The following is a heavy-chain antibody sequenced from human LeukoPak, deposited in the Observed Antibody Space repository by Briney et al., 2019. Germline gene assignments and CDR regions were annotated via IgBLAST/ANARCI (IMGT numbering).Heavy chain of an antibody. CDR3: AKVGAAGIAVVFVDY. D-gene: IGHD6-19*01. Sequence: GGSLRLSCAASGFTFSSFAMSWVRQAPGKGLEWVSVISDIGDTTYYANSVKGRFTISRDNSKNTLYLQMNSLRADDTAVYYCAKVGAAGIAVVFVDYWGQGALVTVSS. CDR1: GFTFSSFA. CDR2: ISDIGDTT. J-gene: IGHJ4*02. V-gene: IGHV3-23*01.